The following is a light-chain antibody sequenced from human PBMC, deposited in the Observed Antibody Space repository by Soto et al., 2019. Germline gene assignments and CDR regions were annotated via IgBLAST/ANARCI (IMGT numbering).Light chain of an antibody. J-gene: IGKJ1*01. CDR1: QSVSSN. CDR3: QHYNNWPRT. V-gene: IGKV3-15*01. Sequence: EIVMTQSPATLSVSPGERATLSCRASQSVSSNLAWYQQKPGQAPRLLIYGASTRATGIPARFSGSGSGTAFTLTIGSLQSEDFAVYYCQHYNNWPRTFGQGTKVEIK. CDR2: GAS.